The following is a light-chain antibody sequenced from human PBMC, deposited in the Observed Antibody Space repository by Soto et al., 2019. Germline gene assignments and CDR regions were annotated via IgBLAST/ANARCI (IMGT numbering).Light chain of an antibody. CDR1: QSVGNK. J-gene: IGKJ3*01. CDR2: GAS. Sequence: IVMTQSPATLSVSPGERANLSCRASQSVGNKLAWYQQTPGQAPRLLIYGASNRATGVPARISGSVSGTEFTLTIASLQSEDFAVYYCQRYGLSPPFSFGPGTKVEIK. CDR3: QRYGLSPPFS. V-gene: IGKV3-15*01.